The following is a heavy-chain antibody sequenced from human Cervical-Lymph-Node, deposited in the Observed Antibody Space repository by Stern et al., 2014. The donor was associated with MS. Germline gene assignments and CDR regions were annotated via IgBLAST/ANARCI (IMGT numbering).Heavy chain of an antibody. CDR2: INYSWIN. CDR1: GGSISSDY. D-gene: IGHD1-26*01. J-gene: IGHJ5*02. Sequence: QVQLQESGPRLVKPVETLSLTCTVSGGSISSDYWSWIRQPPGKGLEWIGCINYSWINTYDPSLRSRVSMAVDTSKNQISLNLTSVTAADTAVYYCARDRVGSGTYYWFDPWGQGTLVTVSS. V-gene: IGHV4-59*01. CDR3: ARDRVGSGTYYWFDP.